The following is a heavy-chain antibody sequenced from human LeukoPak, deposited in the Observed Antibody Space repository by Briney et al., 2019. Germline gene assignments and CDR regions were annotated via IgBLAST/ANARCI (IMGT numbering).Heavy chain of an antibody. CDR1: GFTFSSYS. V-gene: IGHV3-21*01. CDR3: LNMGAEILPY. J-gene: IGHJ4*02. D-gene: IGHD4/OR15-4a*01. CDR2: IGSSSNYT. Sequence: PGGSLRLSCAASGFTFSSYSMDWVRQATGKGPEWVSTIGSSSNYTDYADSGKGRFTISRDNAKNSLYLQMNSLRAEDTAVYYCLNMGAEILPYWGQGTLVTVSS.